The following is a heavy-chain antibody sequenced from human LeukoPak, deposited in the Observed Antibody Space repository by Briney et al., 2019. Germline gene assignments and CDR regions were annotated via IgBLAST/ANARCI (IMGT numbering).Heavy chain of an antibody. D-gene: IGHD5-18*01. CDR1: DFTCSDYY. V-gene: IGHV3-11*04. J-gene: IGHJ4*02. CDR2: ISSSGSTI. CDR3: AREDKVDTAMEFYFDY. Sequence: PGGSLRLSGAASDFTCSDYYMSWIRQAPGKGRKWVSYISSSGSTIYYADSVKGRFTISRDNAKTSLYLQMNSLRAEDTAVYYCAREDKVDTAMEFYFDYWGQGTLVTVSS.